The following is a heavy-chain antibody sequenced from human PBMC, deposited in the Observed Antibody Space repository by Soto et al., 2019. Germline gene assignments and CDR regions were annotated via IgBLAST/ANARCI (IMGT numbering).Heavy chain of an antibody. V-gene: IGHV4-39*01. Sequence: PSETLSLTCTVSGGSISSSKYYWGWIRQPPGKWLEWIGSIYYSGSTYYNPSLKSRVTISFDTSKNQFSLKLSSVTAVDTAVYYCARRGAGVYYYYGMDVWGQGTTVS. CDR2: IYYSGST. D-gene: IGHD1-26*01. CDR1: GGSISSSKYY. CDR3: ARRGAGVYYYYGMDV. J-gene: IGHJ6*02.